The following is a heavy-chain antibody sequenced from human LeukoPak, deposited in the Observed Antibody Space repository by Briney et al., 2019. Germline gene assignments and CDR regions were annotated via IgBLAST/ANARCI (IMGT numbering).Heavy chain of an antibody. Sequence: PSETLSLTCTVSGDSISSFYWSWIRKPPGKGLEWIGYINYSGSTNHNPSLKSRVTISVDTSKNQFSLKLSSVTAADTAVYYCASLYFSGWPPGGIDPWGQGTLVTVSS. D-gene: IGHD6-19*01. J-gene: IGHJ5*02. V-gene: IGHV4-59*08. CDR2: INYSGST. CDR3: ASLYFSGWPPGGIDP. CDR1: GDSISSFY.